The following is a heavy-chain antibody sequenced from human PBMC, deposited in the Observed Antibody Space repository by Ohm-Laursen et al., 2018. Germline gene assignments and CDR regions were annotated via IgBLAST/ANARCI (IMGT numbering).Heavy chain of an antibody. CDR2: IYYSGST. CDR3: ARAMHNEYYGMDV. CDR1: GGSFSGYD. J-gene: IGHJ6*02. D-gene: IGHD2-2*01. Sequence: SDTLSLTCAVYGGSFSGYDWSWIRQPPGKGLEWIGYIYYSGSTNYNPSLKSRVTISVDTSKNQFSLKLSSVTAADTAVYYCARAMHNEYYGMDVWGRGTTVTVSS. V-gene: IGHV4-34*11.